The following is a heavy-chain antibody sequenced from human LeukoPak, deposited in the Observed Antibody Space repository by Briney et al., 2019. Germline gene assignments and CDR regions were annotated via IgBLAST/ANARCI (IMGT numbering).Heavy chain of an antibody. CDR3: ARDRGGYDFDYFDY. V-gene: IGHV1-18*01. D-gene: IGHD5-12*01. CDR2: ISAYNGNT. J-gene: IGHJ4*02. Sequence: ASVKVSCTASGYTFTIYGISWVRQAPGQGLEWIGWISAYNGNTNYAQKLQGRVTMTTDTSTSTAYMELRSLRSDDTAVYYCARDRGGYDFDYFDYWGQGTLVTVSS. CDR1: GYTFTIYG.